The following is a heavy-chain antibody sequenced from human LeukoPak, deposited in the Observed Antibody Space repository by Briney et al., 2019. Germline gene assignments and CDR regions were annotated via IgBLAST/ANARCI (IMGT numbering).Heavy chain of an antibody. D-gene: IGHD3-22*01. V-gene: IGHV4-34*01. CDR2: INHSGST. J-gene: IGHJ4*02. CDR3: ARDSITMIDY. Sequence: SETLSLTCAVYGGSFSGYYWSWIRQPPGKGLEWIGEINHSGSTNYNPSLKSRVTISVDTSKNQFSLKLSSVTAADTAVHYCARDSITMIDYWGQGTLVTVSS. CDR1: GGSFSGYY.